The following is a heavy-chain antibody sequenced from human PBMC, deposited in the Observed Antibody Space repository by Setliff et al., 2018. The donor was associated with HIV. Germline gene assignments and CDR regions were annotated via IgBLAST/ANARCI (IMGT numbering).Heavy chain of an antibody. CDR3: ASLFHDTSAPWLYYFDH. CDR2: IYTSGRT. J-gene: IGHJ4*02. D-gene: IGHD3-22*01. Sequence: PSETLSLTCTVSGGSISSGSYYWSWIRQPAGKGLEWIGLIYTSGRTNYNPSFKSRVTISVDTSKNQFSLNLSSVTAADTAVYYCASLFHDTSAPWLYYFDHWGQGTLVTVSS. V-gene: IGHV4-61*02. CDR1: GGSISSGSYY.